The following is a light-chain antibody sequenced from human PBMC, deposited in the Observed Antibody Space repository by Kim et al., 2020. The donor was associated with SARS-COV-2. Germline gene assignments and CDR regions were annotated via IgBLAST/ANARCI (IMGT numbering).Light chain of an antibody. Sequence: SVTIPCTRSSGNIARNYVQWFQQRPGSAPSTVILEDDQRPTGVPDRFSGSIDSSSNSASLTISGLKTEDEADYYCQSYDSTNHVIFGGGTKVTVL. J-gene: IGLJ2*01. CDR2: EDD. CDR1: SGNIARNY. V-gene: IGLV6-57*03. CDR3: QSYDSTNHVI.